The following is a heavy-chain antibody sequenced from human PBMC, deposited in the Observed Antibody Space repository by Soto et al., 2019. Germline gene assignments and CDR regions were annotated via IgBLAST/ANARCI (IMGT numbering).Heavy chain of an antibody. Sequence: LELMRVTSTVSEGSSSSRSYHCSFIRKPPGKGLEWIGYIYYSGSTNYNPSLKSRVTISVDTSKNQFSLKLSSVTAADTAVYYCARADYGDYCFYLDYWGQGTLVTVSS. CDR3: ARADYGDYCFYLDY. CDR2: IYYSGST. CDR1: EGSSSSRSYH. J-gene: IGHJ4*02. V-gene: IGHV4-61*01. D-gene: IGHD4-17*01.